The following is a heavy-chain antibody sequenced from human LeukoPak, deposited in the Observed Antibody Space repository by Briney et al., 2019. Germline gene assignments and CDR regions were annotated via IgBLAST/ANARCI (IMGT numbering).Heavy chain of an antibody. CDR1: GGSISSGDYY. CDR3: GGHGAKYYDFWSGPDY. V-gene: IGHV4-30-4*01. CDR2: IYYSGST. D-gene: IGHD3-3*01. Sequence: SETLSLTCTVSGGSISSGDYYWSWIRRPPGKGLEWIGYIYYSGSTYYNPSLKSRVTISVDTSKNQFSLKLSSVTAADTAVYYCGGHGAKYYDFWSGPDYWGQGTLVTVSS. J-gene: IGHJ4*02.